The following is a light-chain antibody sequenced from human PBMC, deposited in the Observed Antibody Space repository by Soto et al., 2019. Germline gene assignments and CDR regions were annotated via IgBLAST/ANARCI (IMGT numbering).Light chain of an antibody. J-gene: IGKJ3*01. Sequence: EIFLTQSPGSGSLSPGGIANLYRNASQSVNTTFLAWYQQKPGQAPRLLIYSASSRATGIPDRFSGSGSGTDFTLTISRLEPEDFAVYYCHQYGSSPLTFGPGTKVDTK. CDR2: SAS. V-gene: IGKV3-20*01. CDR3: HQYGSSPLT. CDR1: QSVNTTF.